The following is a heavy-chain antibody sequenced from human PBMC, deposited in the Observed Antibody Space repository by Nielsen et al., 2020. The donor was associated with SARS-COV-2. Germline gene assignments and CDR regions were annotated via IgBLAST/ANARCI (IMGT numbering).Heavy chain of an antibody. D-gene: IGHD3-3*01. CDR1: GYTLSELS. CDR3: ATSLVAAIFGVLDY. J-gene: IGHJ4*02. V-gene: IGHV1-24*01. CDR2: FDPGDAET. Sequence: ASAKVSCKVSGYTLSELSIHWVRQAPGKGLEWMGGFDPGDAETVYAQKFQGRITMTEDTSADTAYMDLSSLRTEDTAVYYCATSLVAAIFGVLDYWGPGTLVTVSS.